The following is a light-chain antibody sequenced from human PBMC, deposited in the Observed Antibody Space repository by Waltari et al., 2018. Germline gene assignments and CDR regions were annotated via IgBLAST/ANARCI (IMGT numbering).Light chain of an antibody. CDR3: CSYVGSSTALYV. V-gene: IGLV2-23*02. Sequence: QSALTQPASVSGSPGQSITISCTGTSSDVGSYNLVSWYQQHPGKAPKLMIYEVSERPSVFSNRCCDSKSGKTASLTISGLQAEDEADYYCCSYVGSSTALYVFGTGTKVTVL. CDR2: EVS. J-gene: IGLJ1*01. CDR1: SSDVGSYNL.